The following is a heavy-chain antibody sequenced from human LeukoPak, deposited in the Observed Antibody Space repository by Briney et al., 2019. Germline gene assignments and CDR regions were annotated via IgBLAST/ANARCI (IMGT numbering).Heavy chain of an antibody. CDR1: GFTVSSNY. Sequence: PGGSLRLSCAASGFTVSSNYMSWVRQAPGKGLEWVSVIYSGGSTYYADSVKGRFTISRDNSKNTLYLQMNSLRAEDTAVYYCARVPFTYDYVWGSYRLPSLYFDYWGQGTLVTVSS. CDR3: ARVPFTYDYVWGSYRLPSLYFDY. J-gene: IGHJ4*02. CDR2: IYSGGST. D-gene: IGHD3-16*02. V-gene: IGHV3-66*01.